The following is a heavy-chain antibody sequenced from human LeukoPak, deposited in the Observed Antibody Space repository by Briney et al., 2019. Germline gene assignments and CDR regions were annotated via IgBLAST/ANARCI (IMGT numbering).Heavy chain of an antibody. J-gene: IGHJ4*02. CDR3: AKSRGSGSNMARGVNFDY. CDR1: GFTFSSYP. Sequence: GGSLRLSCAASGFTFSSYPMSWVRQAPGRGLEWVSVISANSGATYYADSVKGRFTISRDNSKNTLFLQMSSLRADDTAVYYCAKSRGSGSNMARGVNFDYWGQGTLVTVSS. CDR2: ISANSGAT. D-gene: IGHD3-10*01. V-gene: IGHV3-23*01.